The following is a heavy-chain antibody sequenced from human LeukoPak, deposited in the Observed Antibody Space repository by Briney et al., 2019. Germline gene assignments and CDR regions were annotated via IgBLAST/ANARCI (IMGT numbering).Heavy chain of an antibody. CDR3: ARDSTPSYYYGMDV. Sequence: SETLSLTCTVSGGSISSYYWSWIRQPPGKGLEWIGYIYYSGSTNYNPSLKSRATISVDTSKNQFSLKLSSVTAADTAVYYCARDSTPSYYYGMDVWGQGTTVTVSS. J-gene: IGHJ6*02. CDR1: GGSISSYY. V-gene: IGHV4-59*01. CDR2: IYYSGST.